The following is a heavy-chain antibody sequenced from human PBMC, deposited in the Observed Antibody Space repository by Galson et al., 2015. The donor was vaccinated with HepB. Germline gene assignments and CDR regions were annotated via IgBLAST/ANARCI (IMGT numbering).Heavy chain of an antibody. D-gene: IGHD1-14*01. CDR3: TRGGPTGIFDY. V-gene: IGHV1-3*01. CDR2: INAGDGNT. Sequence: SVKVSCKASGGTFSSYAISWVRQAPGQGLQWMGCINAGDGNTEYSQKFQGRVTITWDTSASTAYMELSSLRSEDTALFYCTRGGPTGIFDYWGQGTLVTVSS. CDR1: GGTFSSYA. J-gene: IGHJ4*02.